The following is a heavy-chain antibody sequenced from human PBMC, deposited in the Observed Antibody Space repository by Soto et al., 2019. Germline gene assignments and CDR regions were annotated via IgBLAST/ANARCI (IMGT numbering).Heavy chain of an antibody. CDR3: ARAGLGYCTSTTWHPDFYI. V-gene: IGHV3-74*01. Sequence: GGSLRLSCAASGFTFSNYWIHWVRQAPGKGLEWVSRINGDGRTTIYADSVKGRFTISRDNAKNTLYLQMNSLRAEDTAVYYCARAGLGYCTSTTWHPDFYIWGLGAILPVSS. CDR1: GFTFSNYW. CDR2: INGDGRTT. D-gene: IGHD2-2*01. J-gene: IGHJ3*02.